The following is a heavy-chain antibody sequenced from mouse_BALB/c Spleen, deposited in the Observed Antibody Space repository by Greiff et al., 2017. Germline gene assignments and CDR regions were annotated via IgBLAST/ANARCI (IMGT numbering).Heavy chain of an antibody. D-gene: IGHD1-2*01. CDR2: ISYSGST. J-gene: IGHJ4*01. CDR3: APLLSYAMDY. V-gene: IGHV3-2*02. Sequence: VQLKESGPGLVKPSQSLSLTCTVTGYSITSDYAWNWIRQFPGNKLEWMGYISYSGSTSYNPSLKSRISITRDTSKNQFFLQLNSVTTEDTATYYCAPLLSYAMDYWGQGTSVTVSS. CDR1: GYSITSDYA.